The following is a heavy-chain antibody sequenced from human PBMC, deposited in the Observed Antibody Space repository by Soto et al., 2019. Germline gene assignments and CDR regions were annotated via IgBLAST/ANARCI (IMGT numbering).Heavy chain of an antibody. CDR1: GFTFSDHF. CDR2: SRNKANSYIT. D-gene: IGHD1-26*01. Sequence: EVQLVESGGGLVQPGGSLRLSCAASGFTFSDHFMDWVRQAPGKGLEWVGRSRNKANSYITDHAASVKGRFTTSRDASKNSLYLQMDSLKTEDTAVYYCARANSGSYDYWGQGTLVTVSS. J-gene: IGHJ4*02. CDR3: ARANSGSYDY. V-gene: IGHV3-72*01.